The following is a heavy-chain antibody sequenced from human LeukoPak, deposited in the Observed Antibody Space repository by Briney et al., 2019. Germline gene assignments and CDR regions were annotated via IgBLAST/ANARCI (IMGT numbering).Heavy chain of an antibody. V-gene: IGHV3-43*02. CDR1: GFTFGDYA. CDR3: AKDNGYSSGWYKEDY. D-gene: IGHD6-19*01. Sequence: GGSVRLSCAASGFTFGDYAMHWVRQAPGKGLEWVSLISGDGGSTYYADPVKGRFTISRDNSKNSLYLQMNSLRTEDTALYYCAKDNGYSSGWYKEDYWGQGTLVTVSS. CDR2: ISGDGGST. J-gene: IGHJ4*02.